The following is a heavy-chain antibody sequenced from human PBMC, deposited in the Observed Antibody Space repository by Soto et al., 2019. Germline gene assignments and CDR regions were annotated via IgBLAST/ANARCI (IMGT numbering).Heavy chain of an antibody. D-gene: IGHD3-3*01. V-gene: IGHV2-5*02. CDR2: IYWDDDK. CDR1: GFSLSTSGVG. J-gene: IGHJ4*02. Sequence: GSGPTLVNPTQTLTLTCTFSGFSLSTSGVGVGWIRQPPGKALEWLALIYWDDDKSYSPSLKSRLTITKDTSKNQVVLTMTNMDPVDTATYYCAHIIRFRSYYDFWDYFDYWGQGTLVTVSS. CDR3: AHIIRFRSYYDFWDYFDY.